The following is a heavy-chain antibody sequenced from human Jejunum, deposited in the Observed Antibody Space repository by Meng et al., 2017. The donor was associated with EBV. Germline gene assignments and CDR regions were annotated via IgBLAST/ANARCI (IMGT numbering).Heavy chain of an antibody. D-gene: IGHD3-22*01. CDR1: GGSISDNDW. V-gene: IGHV4-4*02. CDR3: AGNGYYALEY. Sequence: QVQLQESSPSLEKPSGTLSLTCVVSGGSISDNDWWSWVRQPPGKGLEWLGEIYHGGGTNYNPSLESRVTISVDKSKNQFSLKLNSVTVADTAVYYCAGNGYYALEYWGPGILVTVSS. J-gene: IGHJ4*02. CDR2: IYHGGGT.